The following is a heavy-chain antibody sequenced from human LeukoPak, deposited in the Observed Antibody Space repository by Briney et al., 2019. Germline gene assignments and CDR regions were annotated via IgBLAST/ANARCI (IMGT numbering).Heavy chain of an antibody. CDR3: AREGLYSSGWNYYYYYYMDV. J-gene: IGHJ6*03. CDR2: INHSGST. V-gene: IGHV4-34*01. CDR1: GGSFSGYY. D-gene: IGHD6-19*01. Sequence: SETLSLTCAVYGGSFSGYYWSWIRQPPGKGLEWIGEINHSGSTNYNPSLKSRVTMSVDTSKNQFSLKLSSVTAADTAVYYCAREGLYSSGWNYYYYYYMDVWGKGTTVTVSS.